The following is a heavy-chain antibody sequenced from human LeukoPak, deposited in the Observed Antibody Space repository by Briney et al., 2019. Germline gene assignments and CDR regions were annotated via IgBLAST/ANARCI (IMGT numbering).Heavy chain of an antibody. CDR2: ISAYYGNT. Sequence: ASVTVSCNASGYTFTSYGICWGRQAPGQGLERKGWISAYYGNTNYAQKLQARVTKTTDTSTSTAYMELRSLRSDDTAVYYCAREGELYDYVWGSYRSVAFDIWGQGTMVTVSS. V-gene: IGHV1-18*01. CDR1: GYTFTSYG. D-gene: IGHD3-16*02. CDR3: AREGELYDYVWGSYRSVAFDI. J-gene: IGHJ3*02.